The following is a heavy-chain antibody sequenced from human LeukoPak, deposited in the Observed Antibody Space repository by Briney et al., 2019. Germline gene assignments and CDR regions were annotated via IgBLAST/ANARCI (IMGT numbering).Heavy chain of an antibody. Sequence: GPSVKVSCKTSAYTFTRHSMHWVRHAPGHWLEWMGIINPNGGRTTYAQKIQGRVTMTRDMSTGTMYMEMSSLRSEDTAVYYCARDNNGWAWDYWGQGTLVTVPS. J-gene: IGHJ4*02. D-gene: IGHD6-19*01. CDR3: ARDNNGWAWDY. CDR1: AYTFTRHS. CDR2: INPNGGRT. V-gene: IGHV1-46*01.